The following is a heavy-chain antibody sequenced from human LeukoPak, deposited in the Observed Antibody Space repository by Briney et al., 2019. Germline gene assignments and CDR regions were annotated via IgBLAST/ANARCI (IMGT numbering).Heavy chain of an antibody. CDR3: ARDLPGGDSSDWFGGHYFYYYGMDV. Sequence: PGGSLRLSCAASGFTFSSYAMSWVRQAPGKGLEWVSAISGSGGSTYYADSVKGRFTISRDNSKNTLYLQMNSLRAEDTAVYYCARDLPGGDSSDWFGGHYFYYYGMDVWGQGTTVTVSS. V-gene: IGHV3-23*01. J-gene: IGHJ6*02. D-gene: IGHD6-19*01. CDR1: GFTFSSYA. CDR2: ISGSGGST.